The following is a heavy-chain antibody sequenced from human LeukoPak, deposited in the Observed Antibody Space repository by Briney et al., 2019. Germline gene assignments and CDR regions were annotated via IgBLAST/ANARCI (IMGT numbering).Heavy chain of an antibody. Sequence: GGSLRLSCAAAGFTFSNNWMHSVRHGPGKGLVWVSRIYIDGSSTDYADSVKGRFTISRDNAKNTLYLQMTGLRADGTALYYCTRGTGSSSDYWGQGALVTVSS. J-gene: IGHJ4*02. CDR1: GFTFSNNW. D-gene: IGHD1-26*01. V-gene: IGHV3-74*01. CDR3: TRGTGSSSDY. CDR2: IYIDGSST.